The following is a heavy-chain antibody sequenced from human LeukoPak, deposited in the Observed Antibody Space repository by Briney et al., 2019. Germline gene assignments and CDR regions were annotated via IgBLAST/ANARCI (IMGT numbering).Heavy chain of an antibody. Sequence: GGSLRLSCAASGFTFSIDSMNWVRQAPGKALERVSSISSGSSYIYYADSVKGRFTISRDNAKNSLYLQMNSLRAEDTAVYYGARDEALGYWGQGTLVTVSS. CDR1: GFTFSIDS. CDR2: ISSGSSYI. D-gene: IGHD3-16*01. J-gene: IGHJ4*02. V-gene: IGHV3-21*01. CDR3: ARDEALGY.